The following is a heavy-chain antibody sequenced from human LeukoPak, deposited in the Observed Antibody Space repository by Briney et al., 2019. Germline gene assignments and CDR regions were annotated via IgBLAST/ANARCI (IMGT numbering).Heavy chain of an antibody. CDR3: ASGSREW. J-gene: IGHJ4*02. CDR2: IKEDGSEK. D-gene: IGHD3-10*01. V-gene: IGHV3-7*01. Sequence: PGGSLRLSCAASGFTFSRYWMSWVRQAPGKGLEWLANIKEDGSEKYYVDSVKGRFTISRDNAKNSLYLQMNSLRAEDTSVYYCASGSREWWGRGTLVTVSS. CDR1: GFTFSRYW.